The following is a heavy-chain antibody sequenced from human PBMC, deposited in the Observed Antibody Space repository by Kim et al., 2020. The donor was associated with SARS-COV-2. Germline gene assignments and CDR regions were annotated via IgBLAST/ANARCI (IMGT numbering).Heavy chain of an antibody. CDR3: ARVNDFWSGYQYYCYYGMDV. CDR1: GGTFSSYA. V-gene: IGHV1-69*13. D-gene: IGHD3-3*01. J-gene: IGHJ6*02. Sequence: SVKVSCKASGGTFSSYAISWVRQAPGQGLEWMGGIIPIFGTANYAQKFQGRVTIPADESTSTAYMELSSLRSEDTAVYYCARVNDFWSGYQYYCYYGMDVWGQGTKDTVSS. CDR2: IIPIFGTA.